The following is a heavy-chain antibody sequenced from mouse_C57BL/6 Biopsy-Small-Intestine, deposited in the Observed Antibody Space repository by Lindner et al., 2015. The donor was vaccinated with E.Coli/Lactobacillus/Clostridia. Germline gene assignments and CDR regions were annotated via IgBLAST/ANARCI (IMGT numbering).Heavy chain of an antibody. D-gene: IGHD2-5*01. Sequence: VQLQESGPVLVKPGASVKMSCKASGYTFIDYYINWVKQSHGKSLEWIGVINPFNDVISYNQKFKGKTTLTVDKSSSTAYMELSSLTSEDSAVYFCARGSNYVNWYFDVWGTGTTVTVSS. V-gene: IGHV1-19*01. CDR1: GYTFIDYY. J-gene: IGHJ1*03. CDR3: ARGSNYVNWYFDV. CDR2: INPFNDVI.